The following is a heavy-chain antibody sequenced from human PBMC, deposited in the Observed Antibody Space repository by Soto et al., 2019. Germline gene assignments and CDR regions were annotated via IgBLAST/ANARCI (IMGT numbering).Heavy chain of an antibody. CDR3: AKGPGYSSSWYTD. J-gene: IGHJ4*02. CDR1: GFTFSSYA. Sequence: EVQLLESGGGLVQPGGSLRLSCAASGFTFSSYAMSWVRQAPGKGLEWVSAISGSGGSTYYADSVKGRFTISRDNAKNTLYLQMNSQRAEDTAVYYCAKGPGYSSSWYTDWGQGTLVTVSS. D-gene: IGHD6-13*01. CDR2: ISGSGGST. V-gene: IGHV3-23*01.